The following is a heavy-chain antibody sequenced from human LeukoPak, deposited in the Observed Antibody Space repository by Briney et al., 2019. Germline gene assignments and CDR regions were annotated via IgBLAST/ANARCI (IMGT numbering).Heavy chain of an antibody. V-gene: IGHV3-23*01. CDR1: GFTFNTYA. Sequence: PGGSLRLSCAASGFTFNTYAMSWVRQAPGKGLEWVSGIRSSGVSAYYADSVKGRFTISRDNSKNTLYLQVNSLRAEDTAVYYCAKEVRESAWYYFDYWGQGTLVTVSS. D-gene: IGHD3-10*01. J-gene: IGHJ4*02. CDR2: IRSSGVSA. CDR3: AKEVRESAWYYFDY.